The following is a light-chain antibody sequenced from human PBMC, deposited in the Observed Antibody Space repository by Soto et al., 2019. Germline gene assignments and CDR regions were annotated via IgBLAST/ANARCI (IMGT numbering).Light chain of an antibody. Sequence: EIVLTQSPVTLSLSPGEEATPPCRASQSVSSSYLAWYQQKPGQAPRILIYGASSRATGIPDRFSGGGSGTVFTLTISRLEPEDFAVYYCQQYGSSRTLGQGTRLEIK. CDR1: QSVSSSY. V-gene: IGKV3-20*01. CDR3: QQYGSSRT. CDR2: GAS. J-gene: IGKJ5*01.